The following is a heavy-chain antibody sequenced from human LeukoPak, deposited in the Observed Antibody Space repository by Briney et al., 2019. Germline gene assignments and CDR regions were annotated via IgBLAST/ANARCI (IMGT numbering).Heavy chain of an antibody. D-gene: IGHD4-11*01. CDR3: ARGLIYSPNWFDP. Sequence: PGGSLRLSCAGFGFTVSSNYMSWVRQAPGKGLEWVSVIYTGGNTYYADSVKGRFTISRDNSKNTLYLQMNSLRAEDTAVYYCARGLIYSPNWFDPWGQGTLVAVSS. J-gene: IGHJ5*02. CDR2: IYTGGNT. CDR1: GFTVSSNY. V-gene: IGHV3-66*01.